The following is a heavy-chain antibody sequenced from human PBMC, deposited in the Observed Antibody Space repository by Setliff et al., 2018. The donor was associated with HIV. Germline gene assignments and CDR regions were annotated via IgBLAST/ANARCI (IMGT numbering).Heavy chain of an antibody. CDR3: ARRSLEYYYDSSATGAFDI. Sequence: SETLSLTCTVSGGSISSYYWSWIRQPPGKGLEWIGYIYYSGSTNYNPSLRSRVTISVDTSKNQFSLKLSSVTAADTAVYYCARRSLEYYYDSSATGAFDIWGQGTMVTVSS. V-gene: IGHV4-59*01. CDR1: GGSISSYY. J-gene: IGHJ3*02. CDR2: IYYSGST. D-gene: IGHD3-22*01.